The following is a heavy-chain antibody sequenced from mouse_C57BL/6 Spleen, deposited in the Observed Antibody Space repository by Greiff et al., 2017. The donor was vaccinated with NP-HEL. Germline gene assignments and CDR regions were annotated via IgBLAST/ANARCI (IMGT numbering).Heavy chain of an antibody. CDR2: ISYSGST. D-gene: IGHD2-3*01. CDR1: GYSITSGYD. CDR3: AREGYDGYYWFAY. J-gene: IGHJ3*01. V-gene: IGHV3-1*01. Sequence: EVKLMESGPGMVKPSQSLSLTCTVTGYSITSGYDWHWIRHFPGNKLEWMGYISYSGSTNYNPSLKSRISITHDTSKNHFFLKLNSVTTEDTATYYCAREGYDGYYWFAYWGQGTLVTVSA.